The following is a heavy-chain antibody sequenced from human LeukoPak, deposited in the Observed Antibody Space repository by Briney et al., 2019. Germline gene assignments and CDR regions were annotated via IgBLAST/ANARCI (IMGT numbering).Heavy chain of an antibody. CDR1: GYTFTSYG. D-gene: IGHD5-12*01. J-gene: IGHJ4*02. CDR2: INTNTGNP. V-gene: IGHV7-4-1*02. CDR3: ARMNGGYDSSVGNY. Sequence: ASVKVSCKASGYTFTSYGMNWVRQAPGQGLEWMGWINTNTGNPTYAQGFTGRYVFSLDTSVTTAYLQISSLKAEDTAVYYCARMNGGYDSSVGNYWGQGTLVTVSS.